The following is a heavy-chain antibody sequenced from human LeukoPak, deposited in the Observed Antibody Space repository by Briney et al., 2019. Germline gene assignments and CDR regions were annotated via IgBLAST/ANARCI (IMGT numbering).Heavy chain of an antibody. J-gene: IGHJ4*02. CDR2: ISSSGSTI. V-gene: IGHV3-48*03. CDR1: GFTFSSYE. CDR3: ARGIRNYYDSSGYYSFDY. D-gene: IGHD3-22*01. Sequence: PGGSLRLSCAASGFTFSSYEMNWVRQAPGKGLEWVSYISSSGSTIYYADSVKGRFTISRDNAKNSLYLQMNSLRAEDTAVYYCARGIRNYYDSSGYYSFDYWGQGTLVTVSS.